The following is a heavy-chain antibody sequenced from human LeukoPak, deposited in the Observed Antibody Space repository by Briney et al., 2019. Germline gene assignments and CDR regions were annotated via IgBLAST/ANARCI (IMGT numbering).Heavy chain of an antibody. Sequence: GGSLRLSCAASGFTFSSYAMSWVRQAPGKGLEWVSAISGSGGSTYYADSVKGRFTVSRDNSENTLYLQMNSLRAEDTAVYYCANGYSEGRYCSSASCALWYWGQGTLVTVSS. CDR3: ANGYSEGRYCSSASCALWY. D-gene: IGHD2-2*01. CDR2: ISGSGGST. CDR1: GFTFSSYA. J-gene: IGHJ4*02. V-gene: IGHV3-23*01.